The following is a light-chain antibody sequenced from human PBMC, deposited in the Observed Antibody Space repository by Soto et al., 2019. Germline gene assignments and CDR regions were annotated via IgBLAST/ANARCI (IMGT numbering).Light chain of an antibody. CDR1: SSDVGGYHY. V-gene: IGLV2-8*01. CDR2: EVS. CDR3: NYYPDTIYFPTL. J-gene: IGLJ1*01. Sequence: QSVLTQPPPACGAPGQSATISCTGTSSDVGGYHYGSWYQQLPGKAPKLIIYEVSKRPSGVPDRFSGSKSGNTASLTVSGLQAEDDSVYYCNYYPDTIYFPTLFGTGT.